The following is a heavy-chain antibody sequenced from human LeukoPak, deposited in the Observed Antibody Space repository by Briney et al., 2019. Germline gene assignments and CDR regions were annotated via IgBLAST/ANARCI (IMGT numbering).Heavy chain of an antibody. CDR1: GFTFSSYA. CDR2: ISGSGGST. CDR3: AKDALYSSSCTCFDY. V-gene: IGHV3-23*01. D-gene: IGHD6-13*01. J-gene: IGHJ4*02. Sequence: GGSLRLSCAASGFTFSSYAMSWVRQAPGKGLEWVSAISGSGGSTYYADSVKGRFTISRDNSKNTLYLQMNSLKAEDTAVYYCAKDALYSSSCTCFDYWGQGTLVTVSS.